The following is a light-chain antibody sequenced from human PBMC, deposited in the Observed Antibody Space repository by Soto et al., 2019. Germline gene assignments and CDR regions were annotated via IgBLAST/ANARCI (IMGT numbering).Light chain of an antibody. CDR3: QQYNDWPPYT. J-gene: IGKJ2*01. CDR1: QSVSSK. Sequence: EIVMTQSPATVSVSPGERATLSCRASQSVSSKIAWYQQKPGQPPRLLIFDASARATGVPDRFSGRGSGTEFILTISRLQSEDFAVYYCQQYNDWPPYTFGQGTKVEMK. CDR2: DAS. V-gene: IGKV3-15*01.